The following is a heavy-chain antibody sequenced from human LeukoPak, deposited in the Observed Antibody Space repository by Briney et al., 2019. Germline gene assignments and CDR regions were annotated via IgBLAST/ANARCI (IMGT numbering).Heavy chain of an antibody. CDR3: ARAGPTAAGFDY. J-gene: IGHJ4*02. CDR1: GYSFTNNW. D-gene: IGHD6-13*01. V-gene: IGHV5-51*01. CDR2: IYPGDSDT. Sequence: GESLKISCEGSGYSFTNNWIAWVRQMPGKGLEWVGIIYPGDSDTRYSPSFQGQVTISADKSISTAYLQWRSLKASDTAMYYCARAGPTAAGFDYWGQGTLVTVSS.